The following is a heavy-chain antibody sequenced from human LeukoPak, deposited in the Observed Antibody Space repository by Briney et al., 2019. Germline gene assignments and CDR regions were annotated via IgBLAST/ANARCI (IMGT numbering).Heavy chain of an antibody. D-gene: IGHD6-13*01. Sequence: GGSLRLSCAASGFTFSNYAMTWVHQAPGKGLEWVSSIRGNGGNTYYADSVKGRFTNFRDNSKNTLYLQMNSLRVEDTAIYYCAKALRAAPGTTPGDYWGQGTLVTVPS. CDR1: GFTFSNYA. V-gene: IGHV3-23*01. CDR2: IRGNGGNT. J-gene: IGHJ4*02. CDR3: AKALRAAPGTTPGDY.